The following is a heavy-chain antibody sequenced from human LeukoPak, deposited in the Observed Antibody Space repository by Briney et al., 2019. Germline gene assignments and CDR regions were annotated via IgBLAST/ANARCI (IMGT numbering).Heavy chain of an antibody. CDR1: GYTFTGYY. V-gene: IGHV1-2*02. J-gene: IGHJ1*01. CDR2: INPNSGGT. D-gene: IGHD3-22*01. CDR3: ARDVQYYYDSSGYYSYFQH. Sequence: ASVKVSCKASGYTFTGYYMHWVRQAPGQGLEWMGWINPNSGGTNYAQKFQGRVTMTRDTSISTAYMELSRLRSDDTAVYYCARDVQYYYDSSGYYSYFQHWGQGTLVTVSS.